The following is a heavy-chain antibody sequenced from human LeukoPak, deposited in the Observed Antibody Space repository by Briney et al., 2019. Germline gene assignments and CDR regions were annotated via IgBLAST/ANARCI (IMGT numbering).Heavy chain of an antibody. Sequence: SETLSLTCAVYGGSFSGYYWSWIRQPPGKGLEWIGEINHSGSTNYNPSLKSRVTISVDTPKNQFSLKLSSVTAADTAVYYCARGRGTLNYYGSGTNFDYWGQGTLVTVSS. CDR1: GGSFSGYY. J-gene: IGHJ4*02. D-gene: IGHD3-10*01. V-gene: IGHV4-34*01. CDR3: ARGRGTLNYYGSGTNFDY. CDR2: INHSGST.